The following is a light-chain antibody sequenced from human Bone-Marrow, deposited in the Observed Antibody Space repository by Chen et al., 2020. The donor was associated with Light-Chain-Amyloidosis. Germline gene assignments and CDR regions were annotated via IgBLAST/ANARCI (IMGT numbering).Light chain of an antibody. CDR1: RSSIGTNT. V-gene: IGLV1-44*01. CDR3: AAWDDGLNGVL. CDR2: FNS. Sequence: QSVLTQPPSASGTPGQRVTISCSGSRSSIGTNTVNWYQQFPGTAPKLLIYFNSQRPSGVPDRFSGSRSGTSASLAISGLQSADEADYFCAAWDDGLNGVLFGGGTKLTVL. J-gene: IGLJ2*01.